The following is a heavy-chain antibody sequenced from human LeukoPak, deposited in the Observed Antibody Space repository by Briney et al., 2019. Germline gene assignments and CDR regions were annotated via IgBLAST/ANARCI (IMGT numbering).Heavy chain of an antibody. CDR3: ARDRGRRRDGYNYPFDY. CDR2: ISGSGGST. CDR1: GFTFSSYA. D-gene: IGHD5-24*01. V-gene: IGHV3-23*01. Sequence: GGSPRLSCAASGFTFSSYAMSWVRQAPGKGLEWVSAISGSGGSTYYADSVKGRFTISRDNAKNTLYLQMNSLRAEDTAVYYCARDRGRRRDGYNYPFDYWGQGTLVTVSS. J-gene: IGHJ4*02.